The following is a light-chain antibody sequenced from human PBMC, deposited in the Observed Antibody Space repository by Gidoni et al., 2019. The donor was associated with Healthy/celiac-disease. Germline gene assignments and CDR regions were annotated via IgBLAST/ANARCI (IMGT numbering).Light chain of an antibody. CDR2: AAS. Sequence: DIQMTQSPSSLSASVGDRVTITCRASQSISSYLNWYQQKPGKAPKLLIYAASSLQSGVPSRFSGSRSGTDVTLTISSLQPEDFATYYCQQSYSTPPYTFXQXTKLEIK. CDR3: QQSYSTPPYT. V-gene: IGKV1-39*01. J-gene: IGKJ2*01. CDR1: QSISSY.